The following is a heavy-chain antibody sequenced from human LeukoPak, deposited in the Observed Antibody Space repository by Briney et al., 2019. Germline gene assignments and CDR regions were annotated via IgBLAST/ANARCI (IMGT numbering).Heavy chain of an antibody. CDR2: IYFRGST. D-gene: IGHD3-22*01. V-gene: IGHV4-39*07. J-gene: IGHJ6*03. CDR3: ARLRGRRWLPYYYYYYMDV. CDR1: GGSIGGTSYY. Sequence: PSETLSLTCTVSGGSIGGTSYYWGWIRQPPGKGLEWIGSIYFRGSTYYKPSLKSRVTISVDTSKNQFSLKLSSVTAADTAVYYCARLRGRRWLPYYYYYYMDVWGKGTTVTISS.